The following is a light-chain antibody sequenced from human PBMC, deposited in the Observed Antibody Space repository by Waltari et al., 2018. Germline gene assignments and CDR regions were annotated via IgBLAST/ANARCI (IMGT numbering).Light chain of an antibody. V-gene: IGKV3-15*01. CDR2: AAS. CDR3: RESNTCPPGT. J-gene: IGKJ2*01. CDR1: QDISNN. Sequence: IAMTHSPTSLSLPPGERATLSCTASQDISNNLALYQHKPGQPARLLISAASTMATGVPARFSGGGSETEFSLTISSLQSEDSAIYFCRESNTCPPGTFGQGPKVAI.